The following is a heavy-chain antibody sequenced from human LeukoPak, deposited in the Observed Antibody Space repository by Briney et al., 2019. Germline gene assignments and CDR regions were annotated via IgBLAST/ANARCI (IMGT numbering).Heavy chain of an antibody. V-gene: IGHV3-30*02. J-gene: IGHJ4*02. CDR1: GFTFSSYA. Sequence: GGSLRLSCAASGFTFSSYAMHWVRQAPGKGLEWVAFLRYDGSNEYYADSVKGRFTISKDNSKTTLYLQINSLRAEDTAVYYCATDFGTKAAARFFFDYWGQGTLDTVSS. CDR2: LRYDGSNE. D-gene: IGHD2-2*01. CDR3: ATDFGTKAAARFFFDY.